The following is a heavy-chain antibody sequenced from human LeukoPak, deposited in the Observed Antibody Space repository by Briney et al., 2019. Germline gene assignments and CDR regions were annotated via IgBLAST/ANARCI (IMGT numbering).Heavy chain of an antibody. CDR3: ARDRHVIGEDFDS. CDR2: VSFDGTNN. CDR1: GFIFENFA. V-gene: IGHV3-30*04. J-gene: IGHJ5*01. D-gene: IGHD2/OR15-2a*01. Sequence: PGRSLRLSCVASGFIFENFAIHWVRQAPGKGLEWVSIVSFDGTNNFYADSVNGRFTVSRDNSKNTVYLHMNSLRPDDTAVYFCARDRHVIGEDFDSWGQGTLVTVSS.